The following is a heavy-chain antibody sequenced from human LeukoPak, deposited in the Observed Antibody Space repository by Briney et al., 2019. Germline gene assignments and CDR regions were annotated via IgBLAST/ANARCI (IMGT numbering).Heavy chain of an antibody. Sequence: PGGSLRLSCAASGFTFSSYWMHWVRQAPGKGLVWVSRINTGGSTTDYADSVKGRFTISRDNAKNTLYLQMNSLRAEDTAVYYCAKAPPYKKYFDYWGQGTLVTVSS. CDR2: INTGGSTT. CDR1: GFTFSSYW. J-gene: IGHJ4*02. CDR3: AKAPPYKKYFDY. D-gene: IGHD1-1*01. V-gene: IGHV3-74*01.